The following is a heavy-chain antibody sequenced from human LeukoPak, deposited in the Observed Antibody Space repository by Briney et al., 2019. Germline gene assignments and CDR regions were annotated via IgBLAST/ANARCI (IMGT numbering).Heavy chain of an antibody. CDR3: ARDPSGVVISNWFDP. CDR2: MNPNSGNT. V-gene: IGHV1-8*01. CDR1: GYTFTSYD. D-gene: IGHD3-3*01. J-gene: IGHJ5*02. Sequence: ASVKVSCKASGYTFTSYDINWVRQATGQGLEWMGWMNPNSGNTGYAQKFQGRVTMTRNTSISTAYMELRSLRSDDTAVYYCARDPSGVVISNWFDPWGQGTLVTVSS.